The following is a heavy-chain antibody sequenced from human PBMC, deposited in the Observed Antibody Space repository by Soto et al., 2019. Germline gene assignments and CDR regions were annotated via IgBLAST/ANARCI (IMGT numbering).Heavy chain of an antibody. V-gene: IGHV1-69*13. CDR2: IIPIFGTA. CDR3: ATSIRDSSGYYFSLAPDAFDI. D-gene: IGHD3-22*01. Sequence: SVKVSCKASGGTFTSYDINWVRQATGQGLEWMGGIIPIFGTANYAQKFQGRVTITADESTSTAYMELSSLRSEDTAVYYCATSIRDSSGYYFSLAPDAFDIWGQGTMVTVSS. J-gene: IGHJ3*02. CDR1: GGTFTSYD.